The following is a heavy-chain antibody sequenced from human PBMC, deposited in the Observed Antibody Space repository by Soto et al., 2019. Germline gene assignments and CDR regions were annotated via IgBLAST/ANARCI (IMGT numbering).Heavy chain of an antibody. CDR2: ISAYNGNT. Sequence: ASVKVSCKASGYTFTSYGISWVRQAPGQGLEWMGWISAYNGNTNYAQKLQGRVTMTTDTSTSTAYMELRSLRSDDTAVYYCARDSNIAAAGYNWFDPWGQGTLVTVSS. CDR1: GYTFTSYG. V-gene: IGHV1-18*01. D-gene: IGHD6-13*01. CDR3: ARDSNIAAAGYNWFDP. J-gene: IGHJ5*02.